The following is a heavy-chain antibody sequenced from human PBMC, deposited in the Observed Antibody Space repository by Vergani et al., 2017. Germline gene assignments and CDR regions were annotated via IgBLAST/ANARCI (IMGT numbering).Heavy chain of an antibody. V-gene: IGHV5-51*01. D-gene: IGHD4-17*01. CDR2: IYPGDSDT. Sequence: EVELVQSGAELKKPGESLKISCKASGYTFSRYWIGWVRQVPGKGLEWMGIIYPGDSDTRYSPSFQGQVTISADKSINTAYVQWRTLKASDTAIYFCARPRTVTTPYDDLRDVWGQGTTVTVSS. CDR1: GYTFSRYW. CDR3: ARPRTVTTPYDDLRDV. J-gene: IGHJ6*02.